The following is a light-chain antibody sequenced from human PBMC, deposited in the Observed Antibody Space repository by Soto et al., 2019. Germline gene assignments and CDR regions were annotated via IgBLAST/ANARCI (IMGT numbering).Light chain of an antibody. CDR1: QSISSY. J-gene: IGKJ2*01. V-gene: IGKV1-39*01. Sequence: DLQMTQSPSSLSASVGDRVTITCRASQSISSYLNWYQQKPGKAPKLLIYAASSLQSGVPSRFSGSGSGTDFTLTISSLQPECFATYYCQQSYSTPPSFGQGTKLEIK. CDR3: QQSYSTPPS. CDR2: AAS.